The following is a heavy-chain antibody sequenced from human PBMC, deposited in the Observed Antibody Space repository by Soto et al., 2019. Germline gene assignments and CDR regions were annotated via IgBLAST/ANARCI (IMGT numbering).Heavy chain of an antibody. CDR3: ARDTVYIDYGEDHFDY. Sequence: GASVKVSCKTSGYTFLSHGISWVRQAPGQGLEWVGWTSAYTNKRVYSQQFQGRVTMTTDTSSNTAYLEMTSLKSDDTAVYYCARDTVYIDYGEDHFDYWGQGTLVPVSS. V-gene: IGHV1-18*01. CDR2: TSAYTNKR. J-gene: IGHJ4*02. CDR1: GYTFLSHG. D-gene: IGHD4-17*01.